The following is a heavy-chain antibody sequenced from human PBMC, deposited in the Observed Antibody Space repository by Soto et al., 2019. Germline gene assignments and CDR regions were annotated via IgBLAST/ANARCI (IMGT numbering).Heavy chain of an antibody. Sequence: GGSLRLSSAASGFTFSSYSMNWVRQAPGKGLEWVSYISSSSSTIYYADSVKGRFTISRDNAKNSLYLQMNSLRAEDTAVYSCARASIAAFYYYHYMDVWGKGTTVTVSS. CDR1: GFTFSSYS. V-gene: IGHV3-48*01. CDR3: ARASIAAFYYYHYMDV. CDR2: ISSSSSTI. D-gene: IGHD6-6*01. J-gene: IGHJ6*03.